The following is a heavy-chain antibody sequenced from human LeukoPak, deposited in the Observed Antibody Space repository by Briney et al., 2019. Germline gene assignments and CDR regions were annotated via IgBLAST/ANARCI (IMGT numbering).Heavy chain of an antibody. CDR2: ISYDGSNK. CDR1: GFTFSSYA. V-gene: IGHV3-30-3*01. J-gene: IGHJ3*02. CDR3: ARPNTYAFDI. D-gene: IGHD3-16*01. Sequence: PEGSLRLSCAASGFTFSSYAMHWVRQAPGKGLEWVAVISYDGSNKYYADSVKGRFTISRDNSKNTLYLQLNSLRAEDTAVYYCARPNTYAFDIWGQGTMVTVSS.